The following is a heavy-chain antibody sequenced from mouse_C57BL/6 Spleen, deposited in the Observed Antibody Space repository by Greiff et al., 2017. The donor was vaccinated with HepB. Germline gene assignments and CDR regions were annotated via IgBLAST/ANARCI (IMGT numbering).Heavy chain of an antibody. D-gene: IGHD1-2*01. V-gene: IGHV5-4*01. Sequence: DVMLVESGGGLVKPGGSLKLSCAASGFTFSSYAMSWVRQTPEKRLEWVATISDGGSYTYYPDNVKGRFTISRDNAKNNLYLQMSHLKSEDTAMYYCAREAFGGYEAMDYWGQGTSVTVSS. J-gene: IGHJ4*01. CDR1: GFTFSSYA. CDR2: ISDGGSYT. CDR3: AREAFGGYEAMDY.